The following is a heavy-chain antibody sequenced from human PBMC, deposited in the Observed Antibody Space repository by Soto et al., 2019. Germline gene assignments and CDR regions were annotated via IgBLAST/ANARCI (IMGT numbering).Heavy chain of an antibody. Sequence: GGSLRLSCAASGFTFSSYGMHWVRQAPGKGLEWVAVIWYDGSNKYYADSVKGRFTISRDNSKNTLYLQMNSLRAEDTAVYYCARDGRHLAARPFSSFDYWGQGTLVTVSS. CDR3: ARDGRHLAARPFSSFDY. V-gene: IGHV3-33*01. CDR1: GFTFSSYG. J-gene: IGHJ4*02. CDR2: IWYDGSNK. D-gene: IGHD6-6*01.